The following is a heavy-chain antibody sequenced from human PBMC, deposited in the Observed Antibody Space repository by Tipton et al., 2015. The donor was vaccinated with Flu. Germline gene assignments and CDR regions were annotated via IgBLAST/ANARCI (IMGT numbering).Heavy chain of an antibody. D-gene: IGHD1-7*01. CDR1: GITFSSKW. CDR2: INSDGSST. Sequence: SLRLSCGASGITFSSKWMHWVRQVPGKGLVWVARINSDGSSTEYADSVKGRFTISRDNARNTLHLQMNSLRVEDTAVYFCAGGSAGTQGNWGQGTLVTVSS. J-gene: IGHJ4*02. V-gene: IGHV3-74*01. CDR3: AGGSAGTQGN.